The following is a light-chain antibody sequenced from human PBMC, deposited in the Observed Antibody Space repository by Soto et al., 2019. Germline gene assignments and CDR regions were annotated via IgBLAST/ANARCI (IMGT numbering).Light chain of an antibody. CDR1: SSDVGGYDF. J-gene: IGLJ1*01. V-gene: IGLV2-8*01. CDR2: DVS. CDR3: SSFTSRFTFV. Sequence: QSVLTQPPSASGSPGQSVTISCTGTSSDVGGYDFVAWHQQHPGKAPRLMIYDVSKRPSGVPDRFSGSKSGYTASLTVYGLQAEDEADYYCSSFTSRFTFVFGTGTKVTVL.